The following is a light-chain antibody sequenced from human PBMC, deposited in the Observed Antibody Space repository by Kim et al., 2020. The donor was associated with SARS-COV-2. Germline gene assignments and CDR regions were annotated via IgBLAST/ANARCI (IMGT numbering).Light chain of an antibody. V-gene: IGKV1-39*01. J-gene: IGKJ4*01. CDR1: QSISTY. CDR2: AAS. CDR3: QQSHTTPLLT. Sequence: DIQMTQSPSSLAASVGDRVTIACRTSQSISTYLNWYQQKPGKAPKLLIYAASTLQSGVPSRFSGSGSGTDFTLTISSLRPEDFATYYCQQSHTTPLLTFGGETKVDIK.